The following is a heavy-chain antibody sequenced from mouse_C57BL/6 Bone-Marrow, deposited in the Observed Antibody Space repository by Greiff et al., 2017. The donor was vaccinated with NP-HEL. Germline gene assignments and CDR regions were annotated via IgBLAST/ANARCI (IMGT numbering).Heavy chain of an antibody. CDR2: ISSGGSYT. V-gene: IGHV5-6*02. Sequence: EVKVVESGGDLVKPGGSLKLSCAASGFTFSSYGMSWVRQTPDKRLEWVATISSGGSYTYYPDSVKGRFTISRDNAKNTLYLQTSSLKSEDTAMYYCARRYAMDYWGQGTSVTVSS. CDR1: GFTFSSYG. J-gene: IGHJ4*01. CDR3: ARRYAMDY.